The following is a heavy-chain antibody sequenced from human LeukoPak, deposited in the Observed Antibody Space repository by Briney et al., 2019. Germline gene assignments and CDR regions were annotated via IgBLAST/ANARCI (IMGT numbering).Heavy chain of an antibody. V-gene: IGHV3-23*01. CDR1: GFTFSSYA. CDR3: AKDRSTLFRYYFDY. D-gene: IGHD2-21*01. CDR2: ISGSGGST. J-gene: IGHJ4*02. Sequence: PGGSLRLSCAASGFTFSSYAMSWVRQAPGKGLEWVSAISGSGGSTYYADSVKGRFTISRDNSKNTLYLQMSSLRADDTALYYCAKDRSTLFRYYFDYWGQGALVTVSS.